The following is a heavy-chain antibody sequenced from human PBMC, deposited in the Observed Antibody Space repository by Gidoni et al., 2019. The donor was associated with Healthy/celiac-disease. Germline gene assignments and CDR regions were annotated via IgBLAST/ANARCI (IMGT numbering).Heavy chain of an antibody. J-gene: IGHJ3*02. D-gene: IGHD3-16*02. Sequence: QVQLVQSGAEVKKPGASVKVSCKASGYTFTSYYMHWVRQAPGQGLEWMGLINPSGGSTSYAQKFQGRVTMTRDTSTSTVYMELSSLRSEDTAVYYCATLYYDYVWGSHRDAFDIWGQGTMVTVSS. CDR1: GYTFTSYY. CDR3: ATLYYDYVWGSHRDAFDI. V-gene: IGHV1-46*01. CDR2: INPSGGST.